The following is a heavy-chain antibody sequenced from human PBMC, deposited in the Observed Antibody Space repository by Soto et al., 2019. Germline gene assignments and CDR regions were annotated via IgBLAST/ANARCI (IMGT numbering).Heavy chain of an antibody. V-gene: IGHV3-30-3*01. CDR3: ARSQSDYDFWSGYLNYYYYYGMDL. J-gene: IGHJ6*02. CDR2: ISYDGSNK. D-gene: IGHD3-3*01. Sequence: GGSLRLSCAASGFTFSSYAMHWVRQAPGKGLEWVAVISYDGSNKYYADSVKGRFTISRDNSKNTLYLQMNSLRAEDTAVYYCARSQSDYDFWSGYLNYYYYYGMDLWGQGTTVTVSS. CDR1: GFTFSSYA.